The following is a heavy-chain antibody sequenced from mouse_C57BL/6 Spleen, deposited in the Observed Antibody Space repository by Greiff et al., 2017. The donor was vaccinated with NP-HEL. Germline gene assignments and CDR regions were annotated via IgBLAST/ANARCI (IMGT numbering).Heavy chain of an antibody. CDR3: ARGYDYDVDY. CDR2: IYPGDGDT. J-gene: IGHJ2*01. Sequence: VQLQESGPELVKPGASVKISCKASGYAFSSSWMNWVKQRPGKGLEWIGRIYPGDGDTNYNGKFKGKATLTADKSSSTAHMQLSSLTSEDSAVYFCARGYDYDVDYWGQGTTLTVSS. CDR1: GYAFSSSW. V-gene: IGHV1-82*01. D-gene: IGHD2-4*01.